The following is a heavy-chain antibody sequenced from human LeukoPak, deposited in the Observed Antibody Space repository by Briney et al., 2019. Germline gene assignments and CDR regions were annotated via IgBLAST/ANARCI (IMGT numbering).Heavy chain of an antibody. CDR2: ISSSGNT. Sequence: ADTLSLTCTVTGDSISLQYWNWIRQPPGKGLDWLGYISSSGNTNYHPSVNSRVTISRDTSKNQLSLRLKSLTAADTAVYYCARRSPIAAEDYWGQGILVTVS. CDR3: ARRSPIAAEDY. V-gene: IGHV4-4*09. CDR1: GDSISLQY. D-gene: IGHD6-6*01. J-gene: IGHJ4*02.